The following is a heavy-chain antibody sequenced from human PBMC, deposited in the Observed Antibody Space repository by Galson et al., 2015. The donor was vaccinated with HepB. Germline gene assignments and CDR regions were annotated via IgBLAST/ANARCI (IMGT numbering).Heavy chain of an antibody. Sequence: SLRLSCAASGLTFSSYGMHWVRQAPGKGLEWVAFIRYDGSNKYYADSVKGRFAISRDNSKNTLYLQMNSLRAEDTAVYYCAKGLDAGFGDPPNAGDYWGQGTLVTVSS. V-gene: IGHV3-30*02. CDR3: AKGLDAGFGDPPNAGDY. J-gene: IGHJ4*02. CDR2: IRYDGSNK. D-gene: IGHD3-10*01. CDR1: GLTFSSYG.